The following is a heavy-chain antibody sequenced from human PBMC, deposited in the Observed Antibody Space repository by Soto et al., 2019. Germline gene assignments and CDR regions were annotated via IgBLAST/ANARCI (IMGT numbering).Heavy chain of an antibody. CDR3: ARGPGLRGYYYGMDV. CDR1: GGSVSSGSYY. CDR2: IYYSGST. J-gene: IGHJ6*02. Sequence: SETLSLTCTVSGGSVSSGSYYWSWIRQPPGKGLEWIGYIYYSGSTNYNPSLKSRVTISVDTSKNQFSLKLSSVTAADTAVYYCARGPGLRGYYYGMDVWGQGTTVTVSS. D-gene: IGHD4-17*01. V-gene: IGHV4-61*01.